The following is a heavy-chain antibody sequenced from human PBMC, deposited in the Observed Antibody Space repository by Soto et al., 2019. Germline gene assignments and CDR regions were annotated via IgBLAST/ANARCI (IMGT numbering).Heavy chain of an antibody. CDR1: GGSISSYY. CDR3: ARDSGYGGNSWWHFDY. Sequence: SETLSLTCTVPGGSISSYYWSWIRQPPGKGLEWIGYIYYSGSTNYNPSLKSRVTISVDTSKNQFSLKLSSVTAADTAVYYCARDSGYGGNSWWHFDYWGQGTLVTVSS. J-gene: IGHJ4*02. D-gene: IGHD4-17*01. CDR2: IYYSGST. V-gene: IGHV4-59*01.